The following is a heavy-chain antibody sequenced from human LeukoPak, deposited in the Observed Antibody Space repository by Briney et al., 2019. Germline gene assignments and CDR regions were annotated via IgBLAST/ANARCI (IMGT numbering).Heavy chain of an antibody. Sequence: PSETLSLTCTVSGGSISSGRYYWSWVRQPAGKGLEWIGRIYTSGSTNYNPSLKSRVTISVDTSKNQFSLKLSSVTAADTAVYYCARVPRLYDFWSGYYYFDYWGQGTLVTVSS. CDR3: ARVPRLYDFWSGYYYFDY. J-gene: IGHJ4*02. CDR2: IYTSGST. V-gene: IGHV4-61*02. CDR1: GGSISSGRYY. D-gene: IGHD3-3*01.